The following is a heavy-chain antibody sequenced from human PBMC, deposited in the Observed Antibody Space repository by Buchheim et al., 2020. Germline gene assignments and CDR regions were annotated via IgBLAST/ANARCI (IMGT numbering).Heavy chain of an antibody. J-gene: IGHJ4*02. CDR2: INPSGGST. CDR3: ARDTLAYGYSYGYSSYFDY. Sequence: QVQLVQSGAEVKKPGASVKVSCKASGYTFTSYYMHWVRQAPGQGLEWMGIINPSGGSTSYAQKFQGRVTMTRDTSTSTGHMELSSLRSEDTAVYYCARDTLAYGYSYGYSSYFDYWGQGTL. V-gene: IGHV1-46*01. D-gene: IGHD5-18*01. CDR1: GYTFTSYY.